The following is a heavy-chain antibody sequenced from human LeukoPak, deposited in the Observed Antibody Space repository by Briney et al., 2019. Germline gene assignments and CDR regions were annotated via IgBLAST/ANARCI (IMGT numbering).Heavy chain of an antibody. J-gene: IGHJ6*01. CDR1: GYTFTSYG. CDR3: ARDTTVTTFYGMDV. CDR2: ISAYNGNT. V-gene: IGHV1-18*01. Sequence: APVKVSCKASGYTFTSYGMSWVRQAPGQGLEWMGWISAYNGNTNYAQNLQGRVTMTTDTSKNTAYMELRSLRSDDTAVYYRARDTTVTTFYGMDVWGEGTTVTVSS. D-gene: IGHD4-17*01.